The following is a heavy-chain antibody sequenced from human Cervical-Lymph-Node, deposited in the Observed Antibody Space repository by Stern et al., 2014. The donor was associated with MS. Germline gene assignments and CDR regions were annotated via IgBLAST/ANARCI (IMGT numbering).Heavy chain of an antibody. CDR3: VRYGDYVDAFDM. J-gene: IGHJ3*02. V-gene: IGHV1-24*01. CDR1: GYSLTDLS. Sequence: VQLVQSGAEVKKPGASVKVSCTVSGYSLTDLSMHWVRQPPGKGLEWMGGFDPDDAETIYAQQFQGRLTMTEDTSADTAYMELSSLRSEDTAVYYCVRYGDYVDAFDMWGQGTMVTVSS. CDR2: FDPDDAET. D-gene: IGHD4-17*01.